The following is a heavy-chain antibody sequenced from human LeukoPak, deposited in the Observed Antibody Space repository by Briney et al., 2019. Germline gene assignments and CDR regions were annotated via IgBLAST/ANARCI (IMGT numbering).Heavy chain of an antibody. CDR1: GFSFSSYW. CDR2: IKNDGSAT. Sequence: GGSLRLFCAGSGFSFSSYWMHWVRQAPEKGLGWVSSIKNDGSATTYADSVKGRLSISIDSAKNTAYLQMNGLRAEDTAMYYCAMDINGDLFHLWGQGTLVSVSS. D-gene: IGHD2-2*03. V-gene: IGHV3-74*01. J-gene: IGHJ4*02. CDR3: AMDINGDLFHL.